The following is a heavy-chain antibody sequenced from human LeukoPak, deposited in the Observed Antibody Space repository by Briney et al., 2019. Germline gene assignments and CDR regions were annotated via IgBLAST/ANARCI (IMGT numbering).Heavy chain of an antibody. Sequence: SETLSLTCAVYGGSFSGYYWSWIRQPPGKGLEWIWEINHSGSTNYNPSLKSRVTISVDTSKNQFSLKLSSVTAADTAVYYCARASGVLTGYYYSGWFDPWGQGTLVTVSS. V-gene: IGHV4-34*01. D-gene: IGHD3-9*01. J-gene: IGHJ5*02. CDR2: INHSGST. CDR3: ARASGVLTGYYYSGWFDP. CDR1: GGSFSGYY.